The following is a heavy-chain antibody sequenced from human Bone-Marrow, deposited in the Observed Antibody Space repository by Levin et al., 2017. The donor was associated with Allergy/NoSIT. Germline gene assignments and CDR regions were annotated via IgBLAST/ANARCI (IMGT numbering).Heavy chain of an antibody. D-gene: IGHD2-15*01. CDR3: AKEPCSGGSCSALDY. V-gene: IGHV3-30*18. Sequence: SCAASGFTFSSYGMHWVRQAPGKGLEWVAVISYDGSNKYYADSVKGRFTISRDNSKNTLYLQMNSLRAEDTAVYYCAKEPCSGGSCSALDYWGQGTLVTVSS. J-gene: IGHJ4*02. CDR2: ISYDGSNK. CDR1: GFTFSSYG.